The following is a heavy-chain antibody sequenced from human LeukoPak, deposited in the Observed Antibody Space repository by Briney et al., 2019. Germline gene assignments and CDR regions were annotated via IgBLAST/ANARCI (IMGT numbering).Heavy chain of an antibody. CDR2: VSYSGST. CDR1: GGPIKSHY. V-gene: IGHV4-59*08. Sequence: SETLSLTCTVSGGPIKSHYWNWIRQPPGKGLEWIGYVSYSGSTNYNPSLKSRVSISVDTSKNQFFLKLSSVTAADTAVCYCARPGSDWDMGPFDYWGQGTLVTVSS. J-gene: IGHJ4*02. CDR3: ARPGSDWDMGPFDY. D-gene: IGHD6-19*01.